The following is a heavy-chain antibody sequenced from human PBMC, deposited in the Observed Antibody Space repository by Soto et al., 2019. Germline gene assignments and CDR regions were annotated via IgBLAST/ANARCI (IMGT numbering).Heavy chain of an antibody. V-gene: IGHV2-5*02. CDR3: TQIYGSGSWGWYFHD. Sequence: QITLKESGPSLVKPTETLTLTYTFSGFSLSSTGVGVGWVRQPPGKALEWLAVIFWDKNNYYSPFLQSRVTVTEATFKDQVVLTQTNLDPADSCTYYCTQIYGSGSWGWYFHDWGQGTLVTVSS. CDR1: GFSLSSTGVG. J-gene: IGHJ4*02. CDR2: IFWDKNN. D-gene: IGHD1-26*01.